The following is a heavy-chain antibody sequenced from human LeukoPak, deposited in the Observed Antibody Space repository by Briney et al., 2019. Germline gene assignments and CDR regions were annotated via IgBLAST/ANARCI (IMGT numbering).Heavy chain of an antibody. Sequence: SETLSLTCTVSGGSISSYYWSWIRQPPGKGLEWIGYIYYSGSTNYNPSLKSRVTISVDTSKNQFSLKLSSVTAADTAVYYCARHVVASGGYYYYGMDVWGQGTTVTVSS. D-gene: IGHD3-10*01. CDR1: GGSISSYY. J-gene: IGHJ6*02. CDR2: IYYSGST. CDR3: ARHVVASGGYYYYGMDV. V-gene: IGHV4-59*08.